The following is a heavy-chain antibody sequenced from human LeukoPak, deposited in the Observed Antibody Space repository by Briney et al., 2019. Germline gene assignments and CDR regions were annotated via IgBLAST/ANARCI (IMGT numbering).Heavy chain of an antibody. CDR3: ARAYCTTNSCYFIMDS. D-gene: IGHD2-2*01. J-gene: IGHJ4*02. Sequence: ASVKVSCKASGYTFTGHYMHWVRQAPGQGLEWMGWINPKSGDTNCAQKFQGRVTMTRDTSISTAYMELNSLRSDDTALFYCARAYCTTNSCYFIMDSWGQGTLVTVSS. CDR1: GYTFTGHY. V-gene: IGHV1-2*02. CDR2: INPKSGDT.